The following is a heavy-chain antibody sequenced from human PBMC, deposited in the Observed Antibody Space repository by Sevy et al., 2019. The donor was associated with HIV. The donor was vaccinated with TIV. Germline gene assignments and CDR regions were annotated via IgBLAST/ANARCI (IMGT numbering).Heavy chain of an antibody. Sequence: GGSLRLSCAASGFTFSSYGMHWVRQAPSKGLEWVAVISYDGSNKYYADSVKGRFTISRDNSKNTLYLQMNSLRAEDTAVYYCAKGGYSYGPDYFDYWGQGTLVTVSS. V-gene: IGHV3-30*18. D-gene: IGHD5-18*01. J-gene: IGHJ4*02. CDR1: GFTFSSYG. CDR3: AKGGYSYGPDYFDY. CDR2: ISYDGSNK.